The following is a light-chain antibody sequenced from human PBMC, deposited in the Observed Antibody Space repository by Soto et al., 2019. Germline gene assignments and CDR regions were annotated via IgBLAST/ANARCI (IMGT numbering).Light chain of an antibody. CDR2: EVS. Sequence: QAALNKPASLSVSPGQAITISCTGTSSDFGGYNYVSWYQQHPGKAPKLMIYEVSNRPSGVSNRFSGSKSGNTASLTISGLQAEDEADYYCSSYTSRSTLDYVFGSGNKFTVL. CDR3: SSYTSRSTLDYV. CDR1: SSDFGGYNY. J-gene: IGLJ1*01. V-gene: IGLV2-14*01.